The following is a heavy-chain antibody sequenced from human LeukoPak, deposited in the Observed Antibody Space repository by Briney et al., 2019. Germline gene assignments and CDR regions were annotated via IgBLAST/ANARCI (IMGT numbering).Heavy chain of an antibody. J-gene: IGHJ3*02. D-gene: IGHD1-26*01. Sequence: GASVKVSCKVSGYTLTELSMHWVRQAPGKGLEWMGGFDPEDGETIYAQKFQGRVTMTEDTPTDTAYMELSSLRSEDTAVYYCAIQRKTGATDAFDIWGQGTMVTVSS. CDR2: FDPEDGET. CDR1: GYTLTELS. V-gene: IGHV1-24*01. CDR3: AIQRKTGATDAFDI.